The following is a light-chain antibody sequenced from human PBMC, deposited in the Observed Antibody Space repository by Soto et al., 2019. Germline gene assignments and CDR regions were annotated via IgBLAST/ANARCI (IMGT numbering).Light chain of an antibody. CDR1: HSVSSSY. CDR3: HQYGSSPWT. J-gene: IGKJ1*01. CDR2: GAS. Sequence: EIVLTQSPGTLSLSPGERATLSCRASHSVSSSYLAWSQQKPGQAPRLLIYGASSRATGIPDRFSGSGSGTDFTLTISRLEPEDFAVYFCHQYGSSPWTFGQGTKVDI. V-gene: IGKV3-20*01.